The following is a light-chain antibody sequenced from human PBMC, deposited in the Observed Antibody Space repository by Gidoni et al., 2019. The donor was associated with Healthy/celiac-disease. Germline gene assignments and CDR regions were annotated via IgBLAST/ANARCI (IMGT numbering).Light chain of an antibody. CDR2: GNT. CDR3: QSYDSSLSGSV. J-gene: IGLJ2*01. V-gene: IGLV1-40*01. CDR1: SPNIGAGYD. Sequence: QSVLTHPPSVSGAPRQSVTISCTGRSPNIGAGYDVHWYQQLPGTAPKPLIYGNTNRPSGGPDRFSGSKSGTSASLAITGLQAEDEADYYCQSYDSSLSGSVFGGGTKLTVL.